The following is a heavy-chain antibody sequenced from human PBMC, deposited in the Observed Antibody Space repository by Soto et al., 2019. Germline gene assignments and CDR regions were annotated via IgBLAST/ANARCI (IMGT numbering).Heavy chain of an antibody. J-gene: IGHJ4*02. D-gene: IGHD1-26*01. V-gene: IGHV3-72*01. Sequence: EVQLVESGGGLVQPGGSLRLSCAASGFTFSDHYMDWVRQAPGKGLEWVGRSRNKANSYSTEYAASVKGIFTISRDESKNSLYLQMYSLKTEDTAVYYCARFSGSYTRGLDYWGQGTLVTVSS. CDR3: ARFSGSYTRGLDY. CDR2: SRNKANSYST. CDR1: GFTFSDHY.